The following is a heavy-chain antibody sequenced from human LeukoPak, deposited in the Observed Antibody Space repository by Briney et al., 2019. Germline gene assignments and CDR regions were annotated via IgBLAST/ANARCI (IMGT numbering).Heavy chain of an antibody. V-gene: IGHV4-4*07. CDR2: IYTSGST. CDR1: GGSISSYY. J-gene: IGHJ6*02. Sequence: PSETLSLTCTVSGGSISSYYWSWIRQPAGKGLEWIGRIYTSGSTNYNPSLKSRVTMSVDTSKNQFSLKLSSVTAADTAVYYCASLLWFGELSPGDYYYGMDVWGQGTTVTVSS. D-gene: IGHD3-10*01. CDR3: ASLLWFGELSPGDYYYGMDV.